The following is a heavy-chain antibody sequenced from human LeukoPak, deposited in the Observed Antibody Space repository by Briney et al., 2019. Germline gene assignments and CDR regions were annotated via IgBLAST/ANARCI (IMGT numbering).Heavy chain of an antibody. CDR1: GFTFSYYT. CDR3: ARVLNYYDSSGYYFSY. CDR2: ISYDGSNE. V-gene: IGHV3-30-3*01. J-gene: IGHJ4*02. D-gene: IGHD3-22*01. Sequence: AGGSLRLSCAASGFTFSYYTMHWVRQAPGKGLEWVAVISYDGSNEYYADSVKGRFTISRDNSKNTLYLQMNSLRVEDTAVYYCARVLNYYDSSGYYFSYWGQGTLVTVFS.